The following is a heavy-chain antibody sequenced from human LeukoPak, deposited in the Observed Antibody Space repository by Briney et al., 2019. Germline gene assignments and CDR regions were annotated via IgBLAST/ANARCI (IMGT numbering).Heavy chain of an antibody. CDR1: GGSISSYY. J-gene: IGHJ4*02. CDR2: IYTSGST. V-gene: IGHV4-4*07. Sequence: SETLSLTCTVSGGSISSYYWSWIRQPAGKGLEWIGRIYTSGSTNYNPSLKSRVTMSVDTSKNQFSLKLSSVTAADTAVYYCAKETPEQWLYYFDYWGQGTLVTVSS. D-gene: IGHD6-19*01. CDR3: AKETPEQWLYYFDY.